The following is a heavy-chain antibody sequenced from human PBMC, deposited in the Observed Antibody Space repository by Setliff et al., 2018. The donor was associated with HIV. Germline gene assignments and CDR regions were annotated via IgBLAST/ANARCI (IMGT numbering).Heavy chain of an antibody. D-gene: IGHD3-16*01. CDR2: ISAYNGNT. Sequence: GASVKVSCKASGYTFTSYGISWVRQAPGQGLEWMGWISAYNGNTNYAQKLQGRVTMTTDTSTSTAYMELRSLTSEDTAVYYCATDPGRRITFGGVIITGGLDVWGKGTTVTVSS. J-gene: IGHJ6*04. CDR1: GYTFTSYG. V-gene: IGHV1-18*01. CDR3: ATDPGRRITFGGVIITGGLDV.